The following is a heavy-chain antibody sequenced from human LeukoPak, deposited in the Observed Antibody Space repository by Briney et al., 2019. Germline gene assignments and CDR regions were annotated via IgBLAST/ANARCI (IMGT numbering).Heavy chain of an antibody. CDR1: GGSVSSGTNK. V-gene: IGHV4-61*01. Sequence: SETLSLTCTVSGGSVSSGTNKWSWIRQPPGKGLEWIGDISYSGSATHNPSLRSRVTMSVDTSTNQFSLTLGSVTAADTAVYYCATEVECSGGSCCSYGWFDPWGQGTQVIVSS. J-gene: IGHJ5*02. CDR2: ISYSGSA. CDR3: ATEVECSGGSCCSYGWFDP. D-gene: IGHD2-15*01.